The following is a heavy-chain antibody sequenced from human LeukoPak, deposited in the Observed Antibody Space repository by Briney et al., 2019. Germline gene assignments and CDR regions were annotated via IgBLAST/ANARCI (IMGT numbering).Heavy chain of an antibody. CDR1: GFTFSSYW. CDR2: INSDGYST. J-gene: IGHJ4*02. CDR3: AREIRGQSFDY. Sequence: SGGSLRPSCAASGFTFSSYWMHWVRQAPGKGLVWVSRINSDGYSTSYADSVKGRFTISRDNAKNTLYLQMNSLRAEDTAVYYCAREIRGQSFDYWGQGTLVTVSS. V-gene: IGHV3-74*01. D-gene: IGHD5-12*01.